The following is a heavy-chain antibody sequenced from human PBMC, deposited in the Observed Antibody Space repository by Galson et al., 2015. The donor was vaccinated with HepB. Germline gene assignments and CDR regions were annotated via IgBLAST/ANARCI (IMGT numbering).Heavy chain of an antibody. CDR3: ARDPDYCSSPSCYLGRYYNGIDV. D-gene: IGHD2-2*01. CDR1: GFTFTDYS. V-gene: IGHV3-48*04. CDR2: ISSSSTTI. Sequence: SLRLSCAVSGFTFTDYSMIWVRQAPGKGLEWLSYISSSSTTIHYADSVKGRFTISRDNAKNSLYLQMNSLRAEDTAVYYCARDPDYCSSPSCYLGRYYNGIDVGGQGTTVTVSS. J-gene: IGHJ6*02.